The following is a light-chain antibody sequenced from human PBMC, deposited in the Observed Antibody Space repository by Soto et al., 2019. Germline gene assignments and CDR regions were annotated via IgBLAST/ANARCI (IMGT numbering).Light chain of an antibody. CDR2: WAS. V-gene: IGKV4-1*01. CDR3: QQSYSTPLYT. CDR1: QTVLYSSNNKNY. Sequence: DALMTQSPDSLAASLGEGATINCRSSQTVLYSSNNKNYLAWYQQKPGQPPKLLIYWASIRESGVPDRFSGSGSGTDFTLTISSLQPEDFATYYCQQSYSTPLYTFGQGTRLEIK. J-gene: IGKJ5*01.